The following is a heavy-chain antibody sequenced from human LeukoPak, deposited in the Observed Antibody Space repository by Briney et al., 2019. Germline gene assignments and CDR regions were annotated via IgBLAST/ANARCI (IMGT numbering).Heavy chain of an antibody. CDR1: GGSTSSHF. CDR2: IYTGGTT. CDR3: TKATKWLAFDD. V-gene: IGHV4-59*11. Sequence: SETLSLTCTVSGGSTSSHFWSWIRQPPGKGLEWIGNIYTGGTTNYNPSLKSGVTISTDTSKNQLSLHLASVTAADTAVYYCTKATKWLAFDDWGRGTLVTVSS. J-gene: IGHJ4*02. D-gene: IGHD6-19*01.